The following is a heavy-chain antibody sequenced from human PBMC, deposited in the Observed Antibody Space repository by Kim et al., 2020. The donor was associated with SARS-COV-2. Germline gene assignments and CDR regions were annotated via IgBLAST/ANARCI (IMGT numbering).Heavy chain of an antibody. CDR3: ARDSSIVVISPSIPFDY. CDR2: TYYRSKWYS. V-gene: IGHV6-1*01. CDR1: GDSVSSNTAA. J-gene: IGHJ4*02. D-gene: IGHD2-2*02. Sequence: SQTLSLPCAISGDSVSSNTAAWNWIRQSPSRGLEWLGRTYYRSKWYSDYAVSVRGRVTINSDTSKNRFSLQLNSVTPEDTAVYYCARDSSIVVISPSIPFDYWGQGTLVTVSS.